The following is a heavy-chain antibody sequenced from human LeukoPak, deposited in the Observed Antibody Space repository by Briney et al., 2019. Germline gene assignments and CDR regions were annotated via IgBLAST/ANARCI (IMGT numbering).Heavy chain of an antibody. V-gene: IGHV1-2*02. J-gene: IGHJ4*02. D-gene: IGHD4-23*01. CDR3: ARSPEGLRWSNFDY. CDR2: INPNSGGT. CDR1: GYTFTGYY. Sequence: GASVKVSCKASGYTFTGYYMHWVRQAPGQGLEWMGWINPNSGGTNYAQKFQGRVTMTRDTSISTAYMELSGLRSDDTAVYYCARSPEGLRWSNFDYWGQGTLVTVSS.